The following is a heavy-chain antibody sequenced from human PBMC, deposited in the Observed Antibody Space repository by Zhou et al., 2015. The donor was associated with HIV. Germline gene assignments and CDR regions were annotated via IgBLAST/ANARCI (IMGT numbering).Heavy chain of an antibody. D-gene: IGHD5-24*01. CDR1: GGTFSSYT. V-gene: IGHV1-69*08. Sequence: QVQLVQSGAEVKKPGSSVKVSCKASGGTFSSYTISWVRQAPGQGLEWMGRIIPILGIANYAQKFQGRVTITADKSTSTAYMELSSLRSEDTAVYYCARDRMPEMATMGRSEFDPWGQGTLVTVSS. J-gene: IGHJ5*02. CDR3: ARDRMPEMATMGRSEFDP. CDR2: IIPILGIA.